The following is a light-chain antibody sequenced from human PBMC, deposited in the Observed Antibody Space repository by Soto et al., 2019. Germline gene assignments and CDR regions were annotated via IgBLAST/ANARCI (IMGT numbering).Light chain of an antibody. CDR2: AAS. Sequence: DIPMNQAPSSLSAYLRDRVTITCRASQGISNYLAWYQQKPGKVPKLLIYAASTLQSGVPSRFSGSGSGTDFTLTISSLQPEDVATYYCQKYNSAPFTFGPGSKVAIK. V-gene: IGKV1-27*01. CDR3: QKYNSAPFT. J-gene: IGKJ3*01. CDR1: QGISNY.